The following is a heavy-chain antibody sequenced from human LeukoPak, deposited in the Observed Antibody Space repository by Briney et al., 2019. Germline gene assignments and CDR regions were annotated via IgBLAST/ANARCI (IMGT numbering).Heavy chain of an antibody. Sequence: ASVKVSCKASGYAFTDYYMHWVRQAPGQGFEWMGWINPNSGDTNYAQKFQGRVTMTRDTSISTAHMELSRLRSDDTAVYYCARANFLYCSSTTCLFDYWGQGTLVIVSS. CDR3: ARANFLYCSSTTCLFDY. V-gene: IGHV1-2*02. D-gene: IGHD2-2*01. CDR1: GYAFTDYY. CDR2: INPNSGDT. J-gene: IGHJ4*02.